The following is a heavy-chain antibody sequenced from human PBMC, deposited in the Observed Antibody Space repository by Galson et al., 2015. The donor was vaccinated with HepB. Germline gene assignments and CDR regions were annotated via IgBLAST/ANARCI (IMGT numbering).Heavy chain of an antibody. CDR2: ISNDGGNK. Sequence: SLRLSCAASGFTFSSHAMHWVRQAPGKGLEWVAVISNDGGNKYYAGSVKGRFTISRDNSKNTLYLQMNSLRIEDTAFYYCARAGSPGFPFDNWGQGTLVTVSS. CDR1: GFTFSSHA. V-gene: IGHV3-30-3*01. J-gene: IGHJ4*02. D-gene: IGHD2-15*01. CDR3: ARAGSPGFPFDN.